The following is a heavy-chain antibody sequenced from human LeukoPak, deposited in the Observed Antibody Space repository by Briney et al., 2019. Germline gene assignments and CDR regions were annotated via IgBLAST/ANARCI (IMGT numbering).Heavy chain of an antibody. Sequence: SQTLSLTCAISGDSVSSDNAAWYWIRQSPSRGLEWLGRTCYRSKWSSDYAVSVKSRITFNSDTSKNQISLQLNSVTPEDTAVYYCAYWTQRWGPGILVTVSS. CDR1: GDSVSSDNAA. CDR2: TCYRSKWSS. CDR3: AYWTQR. V-gene: IGHV6-1*01. D-gene: IGHD3/OR15-3a*01. J-gene: IGHJ4*02.